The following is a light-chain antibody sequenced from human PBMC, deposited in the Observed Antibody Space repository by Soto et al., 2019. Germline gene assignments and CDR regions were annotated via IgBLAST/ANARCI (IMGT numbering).Light chain of an antibody. CDR2: GAS. J-gene: IGKJ2*01. V-gene: IGKV3-15*01. Sequence: EVVMTQSPATLSVSPGDRATLSCRASQSVSTDLAWHQQKPGQPPRLLIYGASTRATGIPARFNGSASGTEFTLTISSLQSEDFVVYYCQHYNNWPFTFGQGTNLE. CDR1: QSVSTD. CDR3: QHYNNWPFT.